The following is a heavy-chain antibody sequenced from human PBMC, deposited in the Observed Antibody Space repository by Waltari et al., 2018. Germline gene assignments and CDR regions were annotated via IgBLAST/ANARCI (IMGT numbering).Heavy chain of an antibody. CDR3: ARASAVPGTRDY. J-gene: IGHJ4*02. CDR2: INQAGTDK. D-gene: IGHD6-19*01. CDR1: GFTFSPYW. V-gene: IGHV3-7*01. Sequence: EVQLVESGGDLVQPGGSLRLPCAASGFTFSPYWKSWMRQAPGKGLEWVANINQAGTDKYYVDSVKGRFTISRDNARNSLYLQMSSLRVEDTAFYYCARASAVPGTRDYWGQGTLVTVSS.